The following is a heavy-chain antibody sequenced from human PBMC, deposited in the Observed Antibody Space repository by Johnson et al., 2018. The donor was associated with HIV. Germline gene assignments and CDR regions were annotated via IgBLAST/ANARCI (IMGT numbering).Heavy chain of an antibody. CDR2: ISFDGREE. CDR3: ARAGYLDAFDI. D-gene: IGHD5-18*01. V-gene: IGHV3-30*03. CDR1: GFTFSSYW. J-gene: IGHJ3*02. Sequence: QVQLVESGGVVVQPGGSLRLSCAASGFTFSSYWMSWVRQAPGKGLEWVAVISFDGREEYYADSVKGRFTVSRDNSKNTVYLQMNSLREEDTAGYHCARAGYLDAFDIWGQGTMVTVSS.